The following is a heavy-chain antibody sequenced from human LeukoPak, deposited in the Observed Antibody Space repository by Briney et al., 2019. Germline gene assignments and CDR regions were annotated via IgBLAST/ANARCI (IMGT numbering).Heavy chain of an antibody. V-gene: IGHV3-74*01. J-gene: IGHJ4*02. CDR3: ARGGDSSNWYSGYFDS. CDR2: IKSDGSST. CDR1: GFTFSNYW. D-gene: IGHD6-13*01. Sequence: GGSLSLSCAASGFTFSNYWMHWVRQAPGKGPVWVSRIKSDGSSTRFADSVQGRFTISRDNGKNTLYLQMNSLRAEDTAVYYCARGGDSSNWYSGYFDSWGQGTLVTVSS.